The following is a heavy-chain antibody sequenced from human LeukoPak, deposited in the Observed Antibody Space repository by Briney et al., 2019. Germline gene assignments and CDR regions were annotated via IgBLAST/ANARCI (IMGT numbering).Heavy chain of an antibody. D-gene: IGHD1-26*01. CDR1: DYTFTNYG. CDR3: ARGVGAGYWYFDL. CDR2: INTYNGNT. J-gene: IGHJ2*01. Sequence: ASVKVSCKASDYTFTNYGLSWVRQAPGQGLEWMGWINTYNGNTNYAQNLQDRTTMTTDTSTSTAYMELSSLRSDDTAVYYCARGVGAGYWYFDLWGRGTQVIVSS. V-gene: IGHV1-18*01.